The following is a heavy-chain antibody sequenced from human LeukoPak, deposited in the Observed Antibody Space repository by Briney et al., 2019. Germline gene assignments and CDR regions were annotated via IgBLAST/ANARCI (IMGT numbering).Heavy chain of an antibody. D-gene: IGHD3-3*01. Sequence: GGSLRLSCAASGFTFSSYAMSWVRQAPGKGLEWVSAIRGSGGSTYYADSVKGRFTISRDNSKNTLYLQMNSLRAEDTAVYYCAKIPDFWSGYKGNWFDPWGQGTLVTVSS. CDR2: IRGSGGST. V-gene: IGHV3-23*01. J-gene: IGHJ5*02. CDR3: AKIPDFWSGYKGNWFDP. CDR1: GFTFSSYA.